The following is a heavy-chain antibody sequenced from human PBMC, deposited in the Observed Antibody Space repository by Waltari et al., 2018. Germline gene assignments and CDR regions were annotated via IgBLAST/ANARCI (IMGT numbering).Heavy chain of an antibody. CDR3: TSGGGWSSTY. Sequence: GQLVESGGGVVQPGRFLRLSCAASGFTFSSYPIHWVRQAPGKGLEWVANIKKDGSEKNYVDSVKGRFTISRDNAKNSLYLQMNSLRVEDAAMYYCTSGGGWSSTYWGQGTLVTVSS. V-gene: IGHV3-7*01. J-gene: IGHJ4*02. CDR2: IKKDGSEK. CDR1: GFTFSSYP. D-gene: IGHD6-19*01.